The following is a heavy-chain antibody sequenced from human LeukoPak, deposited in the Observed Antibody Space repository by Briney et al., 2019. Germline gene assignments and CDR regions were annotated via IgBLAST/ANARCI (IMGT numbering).Heavy chain of an antibody. CDR2: IYYSGST. J-gene: IGHJ4*02. V-gene: IGHV4-61*01. CDR1: GGSVSSGSYY. CDR3: ARGVVVAATPMAPDY. D-gene: IGHD2-15*01. Sequence: PSETLSLTCTVSGGSVSSGSYYWSWIRQPPGKGLEWIGYIYYSGSTNYNPSLKSRVTISVDTSKNQFSLKLSSVTAADTAVYYCARGVVVAATPMAPDYWGQGTLVTVSS.